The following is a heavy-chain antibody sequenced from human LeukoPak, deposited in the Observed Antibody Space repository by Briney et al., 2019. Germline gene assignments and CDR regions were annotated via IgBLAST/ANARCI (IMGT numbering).Heavy chain of an antibody. J-gene: IGHJ4*02. CDR3: ARSRGRPQVDY. D-gene: IGHD3-10*01. CDR1: GYTFTSYY. V-gene: IGHV1-46*01. CDR2: INPSGGST. Sequence: ASVKVSCKASGYTFTSYYMHWVRQAPGQGLEWMGIINPSGGSTSYAQKFQGRVTMTRDTSTSTVYMELSSLRSEDTAVYCCARSRGRPQVDYWGQGTLVTVSS.